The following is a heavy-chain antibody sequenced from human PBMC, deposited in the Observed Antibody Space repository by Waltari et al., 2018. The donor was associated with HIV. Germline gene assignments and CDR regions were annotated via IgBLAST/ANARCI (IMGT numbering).Heavy chain of an antibody. V-gene: IGHV3-21*01. J-gene: IGHJ4*02. CDR2: ISSSSSYI. D-gene: IGHD2-15*01. CDR1: GFTFSSYS. CDR3: ARGYCSGGSCYSVDY. Sequence: EVQLVESGGGLVKPGGSLRLSCVASGFTFSSYSMNWVRQAPGKGLEWVSSISSSSSYIYYADSVKGRFTISRDNAKNSLYLQMNSLRAEDTAVYYCARGYCSGGSCYSVDYWGQGTLVTVSS.